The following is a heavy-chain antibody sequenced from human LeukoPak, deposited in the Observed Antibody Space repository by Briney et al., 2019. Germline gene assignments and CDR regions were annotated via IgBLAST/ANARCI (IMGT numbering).Heavy chain of an antibody. V-gene: IGHV4-59*01. CDR1: GGSLSGFY. D-gene: IGHD6-19*01. CDR2: VYYSGST. J-gene: IGHJ4*02. CDR3: ARDRYSSGFDY. Sequence: PSEPLSLTCTVCGGSLSGFYWSWIRQPPGKGLEWIGYVYYSGSTTYNPSLKSRVTISVDTSKNQFSLKLSSVTAADTAVYYCARDRYSSGFDYWGQGTLVTVSS.